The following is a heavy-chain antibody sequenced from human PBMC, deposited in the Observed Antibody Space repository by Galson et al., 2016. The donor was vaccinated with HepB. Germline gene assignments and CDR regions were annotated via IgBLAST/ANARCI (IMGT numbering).Heavy chain of an antibody. J-gene: IGHJ6*02. D-gene: IGHD6-6*01. CDR2: ISVYTGNT. Sequence: SVKVSCKASGYTFTNYGISWVRQAPGQGLEWMGWISVYTGNTNYAENLQGRVTMTTDTSTSTAYMELRSLRSDDTAVYYCAREGVGELVLVYHGMDVWGQGTTVTVSS. V-gene: IGHV1-18*01. CDR3: AREGVGELVLVYHGMDV. CDR1: GYTFTNYG.